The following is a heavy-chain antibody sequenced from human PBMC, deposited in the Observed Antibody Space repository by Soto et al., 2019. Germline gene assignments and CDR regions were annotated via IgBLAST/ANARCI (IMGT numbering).Heavy chain of an antibody. V-gene: IGHV3-23*01. D-gene: IGHD6-13*01. J-gene: IGHJ3*02. Sequence: GGALRVSCAASGFTFSSYAMSWVRQARGKGLEWVSAISGSGGSTYYADSVKGRFTISRDNSKNALYLQMNSLRAEDTAVYYCAKGLKQQLFAAFDIWGQGTMVTVSS. CDR2: ISGSGGST. CDR3: AKGLKQQLFAAFDI. CDR1: GFTFSSYA.